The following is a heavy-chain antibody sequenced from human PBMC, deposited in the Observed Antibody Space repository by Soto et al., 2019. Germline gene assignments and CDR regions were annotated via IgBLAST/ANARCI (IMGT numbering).Heavy chain of an antibody. Sequence: EVQLVESGGGLVQPGRSLRLSCAASGFTFDDYAMHWVRQAPGKGLEWVSGISWNSGSIGYADSVKGRFTISRDNAKNSLYLQMNRLRAEDTAFYYCAKEINRGSPQHYYYYYYMDVWGKGTTVTVSS. J-gene: IGHJ6*03. V-gene: IGHV3-9*01. CDR2: ISWNSGSI. CDR3: AKEINRGSPQHYYYYYYMDV. CDR1: GFTFDDYA. D-gene: IGHD3-16*01.